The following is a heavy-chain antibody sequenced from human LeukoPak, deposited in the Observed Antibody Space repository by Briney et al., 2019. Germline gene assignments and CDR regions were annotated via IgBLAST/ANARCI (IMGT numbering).Heavy chain of an antibody. CDR1: GGTFSSYA. Sequence: ASVKVSCKASGGTFSSYAISWVRQAPGQGLEWMGGIFPIFGTANYAQKFQGRVTITADESTSTAYMELSSLRSEDTAVYYCARSGGWELPQDLDYWGQGTLVTVSS. J-gene: IGHJ4*02. CDR3: ARSGGWELPQDLDY. CDR2: IFPIFGTA. V-gene: IGHV1-69*13. D-gene: IGHD1-26*01.